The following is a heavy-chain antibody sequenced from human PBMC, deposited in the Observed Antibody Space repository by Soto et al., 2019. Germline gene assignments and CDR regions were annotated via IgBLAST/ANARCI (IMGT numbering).Heavy chain of an antibody. CDR3: ARGGYSSGWYNYFDY. Sequence: ASVKVSCKASGGTFSSYAISWVRQAPGQGLEWMGGIIPIFGTANYAQKFQGRVTITADKFTSTAYMELSSLRSEDTAVYYCARGGYSSGWYNYFDYWGQGTLVTVSS. CDR2: IIPIFGTA. J-gene: IGHJ4*02. V-gene: IGHV1-69*06. D-gene: IGHD6-19*01. CDR1: GGTFSSYA.